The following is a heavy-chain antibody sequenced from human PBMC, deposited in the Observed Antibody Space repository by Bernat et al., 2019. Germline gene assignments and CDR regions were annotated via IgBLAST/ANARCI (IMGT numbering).Heavy chain of an antibody. J-gene: IGHJ6*02. V-gene: IGHV3-11*05. CDR3: ARDYYGSGSSYYYYYGMDV. D-gene: IGHD3-10*01. CDR2: ISSSSSYT. CDR1: GFTFSDYY. Sequence: QVQLVESGGGLVKPGGSLRLSCAASGFTFSDYYMSWIRQAPGKGLEWVSYISSSSSYTNYADSVKGRFTISRDNAKNSLYLQMNSLRAEDTAVYYCARDYYGSGSSYYYYYGMDVWGQGTTVTVSS.